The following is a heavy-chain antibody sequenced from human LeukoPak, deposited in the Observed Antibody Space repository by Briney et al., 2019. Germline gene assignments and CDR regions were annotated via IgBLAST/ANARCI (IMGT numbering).Heavy chain of an antibody. D-gene: IGHD3-22*01. Sequence: PGGSLRLSCAASGFTFSNAWMSWVRQAPGKGLEWVGRIKSKTDGGTTDYAAPVKGRFTISRDDSKNTLYLQMNSLKTEDTAVYYCTTDGTAYYDSSGYYYPDYWGQGTPVTVSS. CDR3: TTDGTAYYDSSGYYYPDY. CDR1: GFTFSNAW. J-gene: IGHJ4*02. CDR2: IKSKTDGGTT. V-gene: IGHV3-15*01.